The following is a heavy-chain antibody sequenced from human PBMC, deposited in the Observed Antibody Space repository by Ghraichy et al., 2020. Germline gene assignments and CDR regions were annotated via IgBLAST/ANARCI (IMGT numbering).Heavy chain of an antibody. J-gene: IGHJ4*02. CDR2: IYYSGST. V-gene: IGHV4-61*01. D-gene: IGHD3-10*01. CDR3: ARVDRVSSGSHSNY. Sequence: SETLSLTCTVSGGSLSSGNYYWSWIRQPPGKGLEWIGYIYYSGSTNYNPSLKSRVTISVDTSKNQFSLKLSSVTAADTAVYYCARVDRVSSGSHSNYWGQGSLVTVSS. CDR1: GGSLSSGNYY.